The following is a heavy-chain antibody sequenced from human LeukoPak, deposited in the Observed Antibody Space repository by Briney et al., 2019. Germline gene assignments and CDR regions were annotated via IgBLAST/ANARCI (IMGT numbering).Heavy chain of an antibody. CDR1: GGSFSGYY. CDR3: AREDSSSWFGIPLPNWFDP. V-gene: IGHV4-34*01. D-gene: IGHD6-6*01. CDR2: INHSGST. Sequence: SETLSLTCAVYGGSFSGYYWSWIRQPPGKGLEWIGEINHSGSTNYNPSLKSRVTISVDTSKNQFSLKLSSVTAADTAVYYCAREDSSSWFGIPLPNWFDPWGQGTLVTVSS. J-gene: IGHJ5*02.